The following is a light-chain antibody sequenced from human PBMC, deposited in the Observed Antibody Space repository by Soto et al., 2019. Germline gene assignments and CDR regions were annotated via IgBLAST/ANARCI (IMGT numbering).Light chain of an antibody. CDR2: YGS. CDR3: QQSDSYPLT. V-gene: IGKV1-39*01. CDR1: QGIDNY. J-gene: IGKJ4*02. Sequence: DIQMTQSPSSLSASVGDRVTITCRANQGIDNYLTWYQHKPGKAPELLIYYGSILQTAVPARFSGDGFGTEFTLTISSLHPEDFATYYCQQSDSYPLTFGRGTKVEI.